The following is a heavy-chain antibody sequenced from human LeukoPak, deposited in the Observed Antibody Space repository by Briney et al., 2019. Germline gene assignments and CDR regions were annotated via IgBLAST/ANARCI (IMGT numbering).Heavy chain of an antibody. Sequence: GRSLRLSCAASGFTFDDYAMHWVRQAPGKGLEWDSGISWNSGSIGYADSVKGRFTISRDNAKNSLYLQMNSLRAEDTALYYCAKDIWRFGELLYYCLDYWGQGTLVTVSS. V-gene: IGHV3-9*01. J-gene: IGHJ4*02. CDR2: ISWNSGSI. CDR1: GFTFDDYA. D-gene: IGHD3-10*01. CDR3: AKDIWRFGELLYYCLDY.